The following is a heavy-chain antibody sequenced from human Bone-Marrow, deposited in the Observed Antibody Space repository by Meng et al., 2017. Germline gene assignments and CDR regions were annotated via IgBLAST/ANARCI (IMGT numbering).Heavy chain of an antibody. CDR2: VFHSGSA. Sequence: SETLSLTCSVSGGSISTYYWSWIRQTPGKGLEWIGYVFHSGSANYNPSLKSRVSVSVDTSKNQFSLKLTSVTAEDTAVYYCARGLLAYSYSSSWYGEDAFDIWGQGTMVTVSS. J-gene: IGHJ3*02. V-gene: IGHV4-59*01. CDR3: ARGLLAYSYSSSWYGEDAFDI. D-gene: IGHD6-13*01. CDR1: GGSISTYY.